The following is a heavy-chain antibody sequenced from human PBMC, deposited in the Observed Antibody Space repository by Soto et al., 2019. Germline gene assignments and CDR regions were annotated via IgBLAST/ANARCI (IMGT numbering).Heavy chain of an antibody. CDR3: TTLYPNYYGSGIPYYYYYYGMDV. Sequence: GGSLRLSCAASGFTFSNAWMNWVRQAPGKGLEWVGRIKSKTDGGTTDYAAPVKGRVTISRDDSKNTLYLQMNSLKTEDTAVYYCTTLYPNYYGSGIPYYYYYYGMDVWGQGTTVTVSS. V-gene: IGHV3-15*07. CDR2: IKSKTDGGTT. D-gene: IGHD3-10*01. J-gene: IGHJ6*02. CDR1: GFTFSNAW.